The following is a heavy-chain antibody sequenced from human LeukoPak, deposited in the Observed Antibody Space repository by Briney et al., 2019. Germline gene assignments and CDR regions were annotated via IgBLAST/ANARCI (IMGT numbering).Heavy chain of an antibody. J-gene: IGHJ6*02. CDR3: ARDRQQLAPLYYYYGMDV. V-gene: IGHV6-1*01. CDR1: GASASSNTAA. Sequence: SQRLSLTCVMSGASASSNTAAWNWTRQTPSRGLEWLGRTYYRPKWYNDYAVSVKSRITINPDTSKNQFSLQLNSVTPEDTAVYYCARDRQQLAPLYYYYGMDVWGQGTTVTVSS. D-gene: IGHD6-13*01. CDR2: TYYRPKWYN.